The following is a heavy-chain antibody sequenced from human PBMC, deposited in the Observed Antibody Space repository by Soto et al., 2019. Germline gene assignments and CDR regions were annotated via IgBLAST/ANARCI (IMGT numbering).Heavy chain of an antibody. D-gene: IGHD6-6*01. Sequence: QVQLVESGGGVVRPGRSLRLSCAASGFTFSTYAMHWVRQAPGKGLEWVAVISYDGSTKYYADSVKGRFSISRDNSKNTLYLQMSSLRGEDTAVYYCARDWSPSTIAARHDYWGQGTLVTVSS. V-gene: IGHV3-30-3*01. CDR1: GFTFSTYA. J-gene: IGHJ4*02. CDR3: ARDWSPSTIAARHDY. CDR2: ISYDGSTK.